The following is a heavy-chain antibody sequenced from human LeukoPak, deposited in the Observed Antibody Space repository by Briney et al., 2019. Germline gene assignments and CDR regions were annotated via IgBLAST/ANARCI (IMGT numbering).Heavy chain of an antibody. D-gene: IGHD3-22*01. CDR3: ARKEYYYDSSGPNWFDP. Sequence: QPGRSLRLSCAASGFTFSSYWMSWVRQAPGKGLEWVANIKQDGSEKYYVDSVKGRFTISRDNAKNSLYLQMNSLRAEDTAVYYCARKEYYYDSSGPNWFDPWGQGTLVTVSS. V-gene: IGHV3-7*01. J-gene: IGHJ5*02. CDR2: IKQDGSEK. CDR1: GFTFSSYW.